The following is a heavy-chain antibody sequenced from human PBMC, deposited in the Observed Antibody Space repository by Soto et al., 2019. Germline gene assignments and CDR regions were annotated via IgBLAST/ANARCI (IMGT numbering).Heavy chain of an antibody. Sequence: SETLSLTCAVYGGSVNGYYWNWIRQPPEKGLEWIGEINHTGGTHYNPSLKSRVTMSVDTSKNQFSLRLSSVTAADTAIYYCATRITVFGLLIPPFDPWGQGTQVTVSS. V-gene: IGHV4-34*01. CDR1: GGSVNGYY. CDR3: ATRITVFGLLIPPFDP. D-gene: IGHD3-3*01. J-gene: IGHJ5*02. CDR2: INHTGGT.